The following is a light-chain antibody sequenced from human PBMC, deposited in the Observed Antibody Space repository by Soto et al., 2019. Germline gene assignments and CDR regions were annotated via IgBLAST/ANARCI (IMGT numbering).Light chain of an antibody. CDR1: QSVSSN. CDR2: GAS. Sequence: EIVMTQSPATLSVSLVERATLSCMASQSVSSNLAWYQQKPGQAPRLLIYGASTRATGIPARFSGSGSGTEFTLTISSLQSEDFAVYYCQQYNNWPPLTFGQGTRLDIK. CDR3: QQYNNWPPLT. V-gene: IGKV3D-15*01. J-gene: IGKJ5*01.